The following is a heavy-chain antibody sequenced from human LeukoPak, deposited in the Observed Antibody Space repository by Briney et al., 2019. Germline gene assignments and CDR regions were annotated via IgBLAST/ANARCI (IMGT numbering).Heavy chain of an antibody. CDR2: IYYSGST. V-gene: IGHV4-59*08. CDR1: GGSISSYY. CDR3: AKKIALYNWFDP. D-gene: IGHD3-16*02. Sequence: PSETLSLTCTVSGGSISSYYWSWIRQPPGKGLEWIGYIYYSGSTNYNPSLKGRVTISVDTSKNQFSLKLSSVTAADTAVYYCAKKIALYNWFDPWGQGTLVTVSS. J-gene: IGHJ5*02.